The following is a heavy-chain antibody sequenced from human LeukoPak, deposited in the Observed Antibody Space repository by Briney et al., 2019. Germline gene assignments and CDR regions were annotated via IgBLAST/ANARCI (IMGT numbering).Heavy chain of an antibody. CDR2: ISYDGSSK. J-gene: IGHJ6*02. D-gene: IGHD6-6*01. V-gene: IGHV3-30-3*01. CDR3: ARMGQYRSSRVYYYFNGKDV. CDR1: GFTFSTYA. Sequence: PGRSLRLSCAASGFTFSTYAMHWVRQAPGKGLEWVAVISYDGSSKYYADSVKGRFTISRDNSENTLYLQMNSLRAEDSHTAVYYCARMGQYRSSRVYYYFNGKDVWGQGTTVTVSS.